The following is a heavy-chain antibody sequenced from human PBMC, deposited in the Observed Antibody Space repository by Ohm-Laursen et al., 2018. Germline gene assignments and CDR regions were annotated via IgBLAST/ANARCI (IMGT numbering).Heavy chain of an antibody. CDR1: GYRFTSYW. D-gene: IGHD6-19*01. V-gene: IGHV5-51*01. CDR2: IYPGDSDT. Sequence: GESLRFSCKRSGYRFTSYWFGWVRQMPGKGLEWMGIIYPGDSDTRYSPSFQGKVPISADKSIRTAYLQWSSLKASDTAMYYCARQEYTVARRRDYYGMDVWGQGTTVTVSS. CDR3: ARQEYTVARRRDYYGMDV. J-gene: IGHJ6*02.